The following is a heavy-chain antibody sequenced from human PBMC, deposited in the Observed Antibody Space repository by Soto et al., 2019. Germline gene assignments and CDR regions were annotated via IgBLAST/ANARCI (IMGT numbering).Heavy chain of an antibody. CDR2: INPNSGGT. D-gene: IGHD6-6*01. CDR3: AREWYSSSSGPYYYYGMDV. CDR1: GYTFTGYC. Sequence: ASVKVSCKASGYTFTGYCMHWVRQAPGQGLEWMGWINPNSGGTNYAQKFQGRVTMTRDTSISTAYMALSRLRSDDTAVYYCAREWYSSSSGPYYYYGMDVWGQGTTVTVSS. V-gene: IGHV1-2*02. J-gene: IGHJ6*02.